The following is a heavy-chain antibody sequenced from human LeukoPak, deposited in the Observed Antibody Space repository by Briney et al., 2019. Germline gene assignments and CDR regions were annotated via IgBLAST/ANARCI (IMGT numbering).Heavy chain of an antibody. CDR1: GFTFSYSW. V-gene: IGHV3-7*01. CDR3: ARDRASAYNLDY. D-gene: IGHD5-12*01. Sequence: GGSLRLSCAASGFTFSYSWMSWVRQAPGKGLEWVANIKHDGSEKYYVDSVKGRFTISKDNAKNSLYLQMNSLRAEDTAMYYCARDRASAYNLDYGGQGTLVTVSS. J-gene: IGHJ4*02. CDR2: IKHDGSEK.